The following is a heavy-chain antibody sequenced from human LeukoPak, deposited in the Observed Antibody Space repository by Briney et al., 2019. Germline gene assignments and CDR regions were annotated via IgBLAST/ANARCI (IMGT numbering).Heavy chain of an antibody. CDR1: GGSISSGGYY. CDR3: ARVVGATMDDAFDI. CDR2: IYYSGCT. J-gene: IGHJ3*02. Sequence: PSQTLSLTCTVSGGSISSGGYYWSWIRQHPGKGLEWIGYIYYSGCTYYNPSLKSRVTISVDTSKNQFSLKLSSVTAADTAVYYCARVVGATMDDAFDIWGQGTMVTVSS. D-gene: IGHD1-26*01. V-gene: IGHV4-31*03.